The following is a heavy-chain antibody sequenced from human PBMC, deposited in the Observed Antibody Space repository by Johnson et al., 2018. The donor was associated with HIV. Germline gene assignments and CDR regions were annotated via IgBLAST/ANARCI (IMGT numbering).Heavy chain of an antibody. D-gene: IGHD1-26*01. J-gene: IGHJ3*01. Sequence: QVQLVESGGGVVQPGRSLRLSCAASGFTFSSYALHWVRQAPGKGLEWVAVISYDGSNKYYADSVKGRFTISRDNSKKTLFLQMDSLRAGDTAVYNCAREGVSGSYYDAFDLWGQGTKVTVAA. CDR1: GFTFSSYA. CDR3: AREGVSGSYYDAFDL. V-gene: IGHV3-30-3*01. CDR2: ISYDGSNK.